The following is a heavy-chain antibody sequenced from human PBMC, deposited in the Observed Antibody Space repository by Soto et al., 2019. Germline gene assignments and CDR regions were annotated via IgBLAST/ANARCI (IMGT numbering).Heavy chain of an antibody. CDR2: INHSGST. CDR1: GGSFSGYY. CDR3: ARIDVTMVRGGPHRNYYYYGMDV. V-gene: IGHV4-34*01. Sequence: PSETLSLTCAVYGGSFSGYYWSWIRQPPGKGLEWIGEINHSGSTNYNPSLKSRVTISVDTSKNQFSLKLSSVTAADTAVYYCARIDVTMVRGGPHRNYYYYGMDVWGQGTTVTVSS. D-gene: IGHD3-10*01. J-gene: IGHJ6*02.